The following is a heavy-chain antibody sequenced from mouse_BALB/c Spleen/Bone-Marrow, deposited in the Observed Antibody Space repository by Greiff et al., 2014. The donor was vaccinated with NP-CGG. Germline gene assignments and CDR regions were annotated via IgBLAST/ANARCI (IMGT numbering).Heavy chain of an antibody. J-gene: IGHJ2*01. Sequence: QVQLQQSGPGLVQPSQSLSITCTVSGFSLTSYGVHWVRQSLGKGLEWLGAIWSGGGSDYNAAFISRLGITKDNSKSQVFFKMFSLQVDDTAIYYCARTSNYVDFDYWGQGTTLTVSS. CDR2: IWSGGGS. CDR3: ARTSNYVDFDY. CDR1: GFSLTSYG. V-gene: IGHV2-4-1*01. D-gene: IGHD2-5*01.